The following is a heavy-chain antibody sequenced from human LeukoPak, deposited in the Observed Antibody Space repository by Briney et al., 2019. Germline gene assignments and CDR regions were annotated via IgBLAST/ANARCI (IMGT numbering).Heavy chain of an antibody. Sequence: PGGSLRLSCAASGFTFSSYAMSWVRQAPGKGLEWVSAISGSGGSTYYADSVKGRFTISRDNSKNTLYLQMNSLRAEDTAVYYRAKDRAYYYDSSGYYYGSYYFDCWGQGTLVTVSS. J-gene: IGHJ4*02. CDR1: GFTFSSYA. V-gene: IGHV3-23*01. D-gene: IGHD3-22*01. CDR3: AKDRAYYYDSSGYYYGSYYFDC. CDR2: ISGSGGST.